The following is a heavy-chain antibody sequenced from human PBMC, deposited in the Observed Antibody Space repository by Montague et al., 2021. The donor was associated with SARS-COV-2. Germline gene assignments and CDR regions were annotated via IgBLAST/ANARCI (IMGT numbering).Heavy chain of an antibody. Sequence: SETLSLTCTVSGCTISRYYWTWIRYPPGKGLDRVGYSYYSESTNYNPSPKRRITISVDTSKNQISLKLSSVTAADTAVYYCARHKGGEWLVRRSAFDIWGTVT. J-gene: IGHJ3*02. D-gene: IGHD6-19*01. CDR3: ARHKGGEWLVRRSAFDI. CDR1: GCTISRYY. V-gene: IGHV4-59*08. CDR2: SYYSEST.